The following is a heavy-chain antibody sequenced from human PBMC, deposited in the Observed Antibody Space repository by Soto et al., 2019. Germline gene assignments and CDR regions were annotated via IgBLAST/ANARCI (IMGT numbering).Heavy chain of an antibody. CDR3: ARHQLPHPTPHYSYYGMDV. CDR2: IIPIFGTA. J-gene: IGHJ6*02. Sequence: GPSVKFSCKASGDTFSSYAISWVRQAPGQGLEWMGGIIPIFGTANYAQKFQRRVTITADEYTSTAYMELTSLRSEDTAVYYCARHQLPHPTPHYSYYGMDVWGQGTTVTVSS. V-gene: IGHV1-69*13. CDR1: GDTFSSYA. D-gene: IGHD2-2*01.